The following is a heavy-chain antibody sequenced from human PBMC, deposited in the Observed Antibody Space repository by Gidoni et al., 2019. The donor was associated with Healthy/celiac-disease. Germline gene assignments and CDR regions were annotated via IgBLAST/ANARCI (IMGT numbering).Heavy chain of an antibody. CDR1: GFTLSNAR. V-gene: IGHV3-15*01. J-gene: IGHJ4*02. Sequence: EVQLVESGGGLVKPGGAIRLSCAASGFTLSNARMSWVRQTPGKGLDWVGRIKSKTDGGTTDYAAPVKGRFTISRDDSKNTLYLQMNSLKTEDTAVYYCTTAPDQEYYYDSSGYYSYFDYWGQGTLVTVSS. CDR3: TTAPDQEYYYDSSGYYSYFDY. CDR2: IKSKTDGGTT. D-gene: IGHD3-22*01.